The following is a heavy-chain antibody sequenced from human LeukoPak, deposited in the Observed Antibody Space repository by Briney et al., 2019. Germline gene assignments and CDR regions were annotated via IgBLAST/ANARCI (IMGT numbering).Heavy chain of an antibody. CDR2: INSDGSST. CDR1: GFTFSNYW. V-gene: IGHV3-74*01. J-gene: IGHJ5*02. Sequence: GGSLRLSCAASGFTFSNYWMHWVRQAPGKGLVWVSHINSDGSSTAYADSVKGRFTISRDNAKNTLYLQMNSLRAEDTAVYYCAKSEGYNWFDPWGQGTLDTVSS. CDR3: AKSEGYNWFDP.